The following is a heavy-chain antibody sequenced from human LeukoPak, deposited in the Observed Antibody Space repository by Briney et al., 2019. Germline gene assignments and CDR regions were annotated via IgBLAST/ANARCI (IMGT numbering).Heavy chain of an antibody. CDR2: INHSGNT. CDR3: ARENYDILTGYPKFDY. Sequence: SETLSLTCAVSGGSFSGYYWSWLRQPPGKGLEWIGEINHSGNTNYNPSLKSRVTMSVDTSKNQFSLKLSSVTAADTAVYYCARENYDILTGYPKFDYWGQGTLVTVSS. J-gene: IGHJ4*02. CDR1: GGSFSGYY. V-gene: IGHV4-34*01. D-gene: IGHD3-9*01.